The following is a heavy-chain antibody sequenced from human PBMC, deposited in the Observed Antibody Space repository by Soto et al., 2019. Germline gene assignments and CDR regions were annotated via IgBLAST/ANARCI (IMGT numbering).Heavy chain of an antibody. CDR1: GYTFTSYG. CDR3: ARRTPVRCTSYIYYYIDV. Sequence: ASVKVSCKASGYTFTSYGISWVRQAPGQGLEWMGWISAYNGNTNYAQKLQGRVTMTTDTSTSTAYMELRSLRSDDTAVYYCARRTPVRCTSYIYYYIDVRGKGTTVPVSS. D-gene: IGHD2-2*01. J-gene: IGHJ6*03. V-gene: IGHV1-18*01. CDR2: ISAYNGNT.